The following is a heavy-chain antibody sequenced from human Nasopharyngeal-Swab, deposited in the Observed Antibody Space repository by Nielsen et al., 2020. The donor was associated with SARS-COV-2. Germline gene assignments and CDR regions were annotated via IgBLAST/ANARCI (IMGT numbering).Heavy chain of an antibody. CDR1: GFTFSSYG. Sequence: GESLKISCAASGFTFSSYGMHWVRQAPGKGLGWVAVIWYDGSNKYYADSVKGRFTISRDNSKNTLYLQMNSLRAEDTAVYYCARDYYDSSGYYYFDYWGQGTLVTVSS. J-gene: IGHJ4*02. V-gene: IGHV3-33*01. CDR2: IWYDGSNK. CDR3: ARDYYDSSGYYYFDY. D-gene: IGHD3-22*01.